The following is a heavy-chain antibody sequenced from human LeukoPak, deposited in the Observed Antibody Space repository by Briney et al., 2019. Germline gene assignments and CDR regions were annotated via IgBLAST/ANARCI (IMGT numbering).Heavy chain of an antibody. D-gene: IGHD6-19*01. J-gene: IGHJ3*02. CDR2: IYYSGST. CDR1: GGSISSYY. Sequence: PSETLSLTCTVSGGSISSYYWSWIRQPPGKGLEWIGYIYYSGSTNYNPSLKSRVTISVDTSKNQFSLKLSSVTAADTAVYYCARATGGIAVAGDAFDIWGQGTMVTVSS. V-gene: IGHV4-59*01. CDR3: ARATGGIAVAGDAFDI.